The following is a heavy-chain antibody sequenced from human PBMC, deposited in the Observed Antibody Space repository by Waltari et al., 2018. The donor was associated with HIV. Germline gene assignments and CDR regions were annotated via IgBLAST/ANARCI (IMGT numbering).Heavy chain of an antibody. J-gene: IGHJ6*02. V-gene: IGHV3-21*01. CDR1: GFTFSSYG. Sequence: EVQLVESGGGLVKPGGSLRLSCAGSGFTFSSYGMNWVRQAPGKGLGGVAYMSSSSGHMKYADSVKGRFTISRDNAKNSLYLQINSLRAEDTAVYYCASRSSGRVAYGLDVWGQGTTVIVSS. CDR2: MSSSSGHM. CDR3: ASRSSGRVAYGLDV. D-gene: IGHD6-19*01.